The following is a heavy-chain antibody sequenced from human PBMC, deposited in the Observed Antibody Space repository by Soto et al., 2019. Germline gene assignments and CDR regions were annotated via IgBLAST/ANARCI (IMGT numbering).Heavy chain of an antibody. D-gene: IGHD4-4*01. V-gene: IGHV1-3*01. J-gene: IGHJ6*02. CDR2: INAGNGNT. Sequence: ASVKVSCKASGYTFTSYAIHWVRQAPGQSLGWMGWINAGNGNTKYSQKFQGRVTITRDTSASTAYMELSSLRSEDTAVYYCASSYTNYALIDYYYYGMEVWGQGTTVTVSS. CDR1: GYTFTSYA. CDR3: ASSYTNYALIDYYYYGMEV.